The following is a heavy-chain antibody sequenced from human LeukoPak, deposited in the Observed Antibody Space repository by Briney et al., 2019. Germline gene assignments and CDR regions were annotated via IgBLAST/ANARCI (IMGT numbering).Heavy chain of an antibody. CDR1: GFTFSSYA. D-gene: IGHD6-19*01. J-gene: IGHJ6*02. Sequence: RRSLRLSCAASGFTFSSYAMHWVRQAPGKGLEWVAVISYDGSNKYYADSVKGRFTISRDNSKNTLYLQMNSLRAEDTAVYYCARDRSIAVAAHSYYYYGMDVWGQGTTVTVSS. CDR3: ARDRSIAVAAHSYYYYGMDV. V-gene: IGHV3-30-3*01. CDR2: ISYDGSNK.